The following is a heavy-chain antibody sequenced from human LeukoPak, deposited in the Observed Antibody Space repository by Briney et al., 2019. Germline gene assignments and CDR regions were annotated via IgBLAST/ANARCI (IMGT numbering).Heavy chain of an antibody. V-gene: IGHV4-39*07. J-gene: IGHJ6*03. CDR2: IYYSGST. CDR3: ARDGGNALRGYYMDV. D-gene: IGHD4-23*01. CDR1: GGSISSSSYY. Sequence: SETLSLTRTVSGGSISSSSYYWGWIRQPPGKGLEWIGSIYYSGSTYYNPSLKSRVTISVDTSKNQFSLKLSSVTAADTAVYYCARDGGNALRGYYMDVWGKGTTVTVSS.